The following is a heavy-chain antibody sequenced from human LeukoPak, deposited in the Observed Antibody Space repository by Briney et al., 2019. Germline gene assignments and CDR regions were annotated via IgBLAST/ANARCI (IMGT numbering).Heavy chain of an antibody. J-gene: IGHJ4*02. V-gene: IGHV3-7*01. D-gene: IGHD3-10*01. CDR1: GFTFSSYW. CDR3: AREWSGFGELPDN. CDR2: IKQDGSEK. Sequence: GSLRLSCAASGFTFSSYWMSWVRQAPGKGLEWVANIKQDGSEKYYVDSVKGRFTISRDNAKNTLYLQMNSLRADDTAVYYCAREWSGFGELPDNWGQGTLVTVS.